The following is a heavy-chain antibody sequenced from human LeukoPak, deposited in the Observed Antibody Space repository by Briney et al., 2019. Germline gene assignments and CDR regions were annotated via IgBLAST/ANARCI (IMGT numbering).Heavy chain of an antibody. V-gene: IGHV1-2*02. CDR2: IYPNSGDT. CDR3: ARDRYYGSGSLSPPFDP. J-gene: IGHJ5*02. Sequence: ASVKVSSKASGYRFSGYYVHWVRQAPGQGLEWMGWIYPNSGDTKYAQKFQGRVTMTRDTSINTAYMELSRLTSDDMAVYYCARDRYYGSGSLSPPFDPWGQGTLVTVSS. D-gene: IGHD3-10*01. CDR1: GYRFSGYY.